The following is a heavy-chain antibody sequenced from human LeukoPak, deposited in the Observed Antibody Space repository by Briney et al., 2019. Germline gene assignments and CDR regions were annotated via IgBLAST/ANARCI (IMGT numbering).Heavy chain of an antibody. CDR3: ARSIAVAGWAFDI. V-gene: IGHV1-2*02. J-gene: IGHJ3*02. CDR2: INPNSGGT. Sequence: ASVKVSCKASGYTFTGYYMHWVRQAPGQGLEWMGWINPNSGGTNYAQKFQGRVTMTRDTSISTAYMELSRLRSDDTAVYYCARSIAVAGWAFDIWGQGTMVTVSS. D-gene: IGHD6-19*01. CDR1: GYTFTGYY.